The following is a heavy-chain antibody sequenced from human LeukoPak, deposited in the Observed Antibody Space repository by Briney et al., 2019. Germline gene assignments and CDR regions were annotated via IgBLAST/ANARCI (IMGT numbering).Heavy chain of an antibody. J-gene: IGHJ4*02. CDR3: ARGAYSFDY. CDR1: GGSITGSH. Sequence: SETLSLTCTVSGGSITGSHWSWLRQSAGKGLEWIGRIYSSGSTNYNPSLKSRVTMSLDTSKNQFSLRLSSVTAADTAVYYCARGAYSFDYWGQGTLVTVSS. V-gene: IGHV4-4*07. CDR2: IYSSGST.